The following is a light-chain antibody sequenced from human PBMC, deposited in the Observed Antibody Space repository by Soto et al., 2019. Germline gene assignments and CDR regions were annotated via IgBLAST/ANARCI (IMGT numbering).Light chain of an antibody. Sequence: EIVLTQSPGTLSLSPGEIATLSCRASQSVSSNFLAWYQQKPGQAPRLLIFGASSRATGIPDRFSGSGSGTDFTLTISRLEPEDFAVYYCQQCGSSPPWTFGQGTKVEIK. CDR3: QQCGSSPPWT. CDR2: GAS. V-gene: IGKV3-20*01. J-gene: IGKJ1*01. CDR1: QSVSSNF.